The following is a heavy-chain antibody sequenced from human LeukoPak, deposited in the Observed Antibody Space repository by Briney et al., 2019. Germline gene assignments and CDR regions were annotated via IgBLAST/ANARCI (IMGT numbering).Heavy chain of an antibody. V-gene: IGHV4-59*08. Sequence: SETLSLTCSVSGVPIRTYYWTWFRQPPGKGLDWIGYIYHTGSTNYNPSLKSRVTLSIDTSRSQFSLRLTSVTAADTAVYYCANYDGAPRSWGQGTLVTVSS. CDR3: ANYDGAPRS. CDR2: IYHTGST. D-gene: IGHD3-16*01. CDR1: GVPIRTYY. J-gene: IGHJ4*02.